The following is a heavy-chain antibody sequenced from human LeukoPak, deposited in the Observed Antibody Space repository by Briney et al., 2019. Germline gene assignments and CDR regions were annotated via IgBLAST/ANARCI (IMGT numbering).Heavy chain of an antibody. J-gene: IGHJ6*02. CDR1: GFTFSSYG. CDR3: AKDLATMIVVVSEDV. CDR2: ISYDGSNK. V-gene: IGHV3-30*18. Sequence: GGSLRLSCAASGFTFSSYGMHWVRQAPGKGLEWVAVISYDGSNKYYADSVKGRFTISRDNSKNTLYLQMNSLRAEDTAVYYCAKDLATMIVVVSEDVWGQGTTVTVSS. D-gene: IGHD3-22*01.